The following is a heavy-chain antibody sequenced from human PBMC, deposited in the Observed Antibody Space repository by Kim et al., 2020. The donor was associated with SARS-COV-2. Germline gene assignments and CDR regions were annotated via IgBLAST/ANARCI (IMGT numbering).Heavy chain of an antibody. V-gene: IGHV4-34*01. CDR1: GGSFSGYY. CDR2: INHSGST. D-gene: IGHD2-2*01. CDR3: ARGFVVPAARTTYYYYGMDV. J-gene: IGHJ6*02. Sequence: SETLSLTCAVYGGSFSGYYWSWIRQPPGKGLEWIGEINHSGSTNYNPSLKSRVTISVDTSKNQFSLKLSSVTAADTAVYYCARGFVVPAARTTYYYYGMDVWGQGTTVTVSS.